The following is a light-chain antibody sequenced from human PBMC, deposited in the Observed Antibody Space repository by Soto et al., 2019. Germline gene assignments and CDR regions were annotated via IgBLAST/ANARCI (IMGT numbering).Light chain of an antibody. CDR1: SSDVGGYNY. V-gene: IGLV2-11*01. CDR2: DVS. J-gene: IGLJ1*01. CDR3: CSYAGSYTSRV. Sequence: QSALTQPRSVSGSPGQSVTISCTGTSSDVGGYNYVSWYQQHPGKAPKLMIYDVSKRPSGVPDRFSGSKSGNTASLTISGLQAEDEADYYCCSYAGSYTSRVFGTGTKVTLL.